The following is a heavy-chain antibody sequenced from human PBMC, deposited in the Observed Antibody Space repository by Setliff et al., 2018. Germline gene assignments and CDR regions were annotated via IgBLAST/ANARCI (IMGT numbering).Heavy chain of an antibody. J-gene: IGHJ3*02. CDR1: GYTLTKLS. Sequence: GASVKVSCKVSGYTLTKLSIHWVRQAPGKGLEWMGGFDPEKGETLYAQKLQGRVSMTDDTSTDTAYMELSSLRSEDTAVYFCWFGEPFGPFDIWGQGTRVTVS. CDR3: WFGEPFGPFDI. D-gene: IGHD3-10*01. V-gene: IGHV1-24*01. CDR2: FDPEKGET.